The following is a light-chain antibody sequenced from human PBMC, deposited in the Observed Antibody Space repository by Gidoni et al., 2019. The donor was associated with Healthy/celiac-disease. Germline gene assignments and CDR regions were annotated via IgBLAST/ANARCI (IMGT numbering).Light chain of an antibody. J-gene: IGLJ1*01. CDR3: QVWDSSSDHYV. CDR1: HIGSKS. Sequence: SYVLTQPPSVSTPPGQTARITCGGNHIGSKSLHWSQQKPGQAPVLVVYDDSDRPSGIPERFSGSNSGNTATLTISRVEAGDEADYYCQVWDSSSDHYVFGTGTKVTVL. V-gene: IGLV3-21*02. CDR2: DDS.